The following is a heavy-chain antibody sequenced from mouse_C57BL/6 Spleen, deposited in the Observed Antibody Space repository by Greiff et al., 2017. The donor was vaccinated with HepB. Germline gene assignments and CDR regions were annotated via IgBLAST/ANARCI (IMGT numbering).Heavy chain of an antibody. D-gene: IGHD2-1*01. CDR1: GYTFTSYW. Sequence: LQPGTELVKPGASVKLSCKASGYTFTSYWMHWVKQRPGQGLEWIGNINPSNGGTNYNEKFKSKATLTVDKSSSTAYMQLSSLTSEDAAVYYCARRDDGNYEDDFDYWGQGTTLTVSS. V-gene: IGHV1-53*01. CDR3: ARRDDGNYEDDFDY. J-gene: IGHJ2*01. CDR2: INPSNGGT.